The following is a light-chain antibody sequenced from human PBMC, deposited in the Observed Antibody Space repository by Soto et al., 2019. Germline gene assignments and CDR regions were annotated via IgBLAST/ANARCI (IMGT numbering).Light chain of an antibody. CDR3: SSYTSSSTLGV. CDR2: DVS. CDR1: SSDVGGYNY. V-gene: IGLV2-14*01. Sequence: QSVLTQPASVSGSPGQSITISCTGTSSDVGGYNYVSWYQQHPGKAPKLMIDDVSNRPSGVSNRFSGSKSGNTASLTISGLQAEDEADYYCSSYTSSSTLGVFGGGTKVTVL. J-gene: IGLJ2*01.